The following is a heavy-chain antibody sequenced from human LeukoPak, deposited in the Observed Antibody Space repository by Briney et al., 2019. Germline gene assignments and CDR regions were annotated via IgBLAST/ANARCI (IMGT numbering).Heavy chain of an antibody. CDR2: ISRSSTSI. D-gene: IGHD3-10*01. CDR3: AKVGTGNQYGSGDFDL. V-gene: IGHV3-21*06. Sequence: GGSLRLSCASSGFSFSSHSMNWVRQAPGKGLEWVPAISRSSTSIKYADSVKGRFTISRDDAKSSVYLEMNSLRADDTAVYYCAKVGTGNQYGSGDFDLWGQGSLVTVSS. J-gene: IGHJ4*02. CDR1: GFSFSSHS.